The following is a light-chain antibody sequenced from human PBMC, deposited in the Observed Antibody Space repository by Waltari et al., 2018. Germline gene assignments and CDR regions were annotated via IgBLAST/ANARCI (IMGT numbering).Light chain of an antibody. CDR3: QQYNSYSST. Sequence: DIQMTQSPSPLSASVGDRVTITRRASQTISSWLAWYQQQPGKAPRRLSYRASTLESGDPSRFSGSGSGTEFTLTISSLQPDDFATYYCQQYNSYSSTVGQGTRLEIK. CDR1: QTISSW. CDR2: RAS. V-gene: IGKV1-5*03. J-gene: IGKJ5*01.